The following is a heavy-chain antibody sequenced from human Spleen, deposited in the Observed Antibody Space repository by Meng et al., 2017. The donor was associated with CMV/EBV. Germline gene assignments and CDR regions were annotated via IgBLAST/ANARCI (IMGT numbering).Heavy chain of an antibody. D-gene: IGHD2-2*01. CDR1: GYTFTSYD. CDR3: AKSVVVPEVGTSYYFDY. Sequence: ASVKVSCKASGYTFTSYDINWVRQATGQGLEWMGWMNPNSGNTGYAQKFQGRVTITRNTSISTAYMELSSLRSEDTAVFYCAKSVVVPEVGTSYYFDYWGQGTLVTVSS. J-gene: IGHJ4*02. CDR2: MNPNSGNT. V-gene: IGHV1-8*03.